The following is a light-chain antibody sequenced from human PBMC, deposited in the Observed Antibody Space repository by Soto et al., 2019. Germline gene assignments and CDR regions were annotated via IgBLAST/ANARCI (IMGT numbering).Light chain of an antibody. CDR1: SSDSGGYNS. Sequence: QSALTQPASASASPGQSITISCTGTSSDSGGYNSVSWYQPHPGHAPKLLLFEVSDRPSGVSNRFSGSKSGNTASLTTPGIQPEDEADYYCSSYTPRGTRVFGGGTKVTVL. J-gene: IGLJ2*01. CDR3: SSYTPRGTRV. CDR2: EVS. V-gene: IGLV2-14*01.